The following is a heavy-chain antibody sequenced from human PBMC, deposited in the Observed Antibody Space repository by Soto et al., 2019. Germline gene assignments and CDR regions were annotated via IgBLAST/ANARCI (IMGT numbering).Heavy chain of an antibody. V-gene: IGHV2-5*02. J-gene: IGHJ6*03. Sequence: QITLKESGPTLVKPTQTLTLTCTFSGFSLSSRGVAVAWIRQPPGKALECLALIYWDDDEHYSPSLKSRLTITKDTSKSQVVLTMTNMDPVDTATYLCAHTPSALTFGYYDMDAWGEGTTVTVSS. CDR1: GFSLSSRGVA. CDR2: IYWDDDE. D-gene: IGHD2-21*02. CDR3: AHTPSALTFGYYDMDA.